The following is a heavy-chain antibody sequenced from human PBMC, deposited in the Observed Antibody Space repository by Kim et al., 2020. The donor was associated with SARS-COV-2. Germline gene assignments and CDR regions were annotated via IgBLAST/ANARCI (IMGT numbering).Heavy chain of an antibody. J-gene: IGHJ4*02. CDR3: ARTGRITPIRFDY. V-gene: IGHV4-4*02. D-gene: IGHD3-10*01. Sequence: YNRSLKRRVTISVDKSKNQFSLKLSSVTAADTAVYYCARTGRITPIRFDYWGQGTLVTVSS.